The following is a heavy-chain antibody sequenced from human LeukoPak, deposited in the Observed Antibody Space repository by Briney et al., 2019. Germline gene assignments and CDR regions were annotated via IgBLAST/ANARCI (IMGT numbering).Heavy chain of an antibody. V-gene: IGHV5-51*01. CDR1: GYSFASYW. D-gene: IGHD3-22*01. CDR2: IYPGDSDT. Sequence: GESLKISCKGSGYSFASYWIGWVRQMPGKGPEWMGIIYPGDSDTRYGPSFRGQVTISADKSISTAYLQWSSLKASDTAMYYCARDSSGHNYFDPWGQGTLVTVSS. CDR3: ARDSSGHNYFDP. J-gene: IGHJ5*02.